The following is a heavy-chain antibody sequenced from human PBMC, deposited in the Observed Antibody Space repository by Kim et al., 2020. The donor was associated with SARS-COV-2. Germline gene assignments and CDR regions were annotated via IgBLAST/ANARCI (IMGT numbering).Heavy chain of an antibody. CDR3: AKDREKLIAAAADC. Sequence: GSLRLSCAASGFTFSSYAMSWVRQAPGKGLEWVSAISGSGRSTYYADSVKGRFTVSRDSSKSTLYLQMNSLRAEDTAVYYCAKDREKLIAAAADCWGQGTLVTVSS. J-gene: IGHJ4*02. V-gene: IGHV3-23*01. CDR1: GFTFSSYA. D-gene: IGHD6-13*01. CDR2: ISGSGRST.